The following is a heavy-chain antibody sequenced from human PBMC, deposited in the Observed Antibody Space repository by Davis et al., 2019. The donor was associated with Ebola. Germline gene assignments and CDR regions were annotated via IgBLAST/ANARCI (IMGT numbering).Heavy chain of an antibody. CDR1: GFTFSSYE. CDR2: ISSSGSTI. Sequence: GESLMISCAASGFTFSSYEMNWVRQAPGKGLEWVSYISSSGSTIYYADSVKGRFTISRDNAKNSLYLQMNSLRAEDTAVYYCARDHSGYYYNYFDYWGQGTLVTVSS. D-gene: IGHD3-22*01. J-gene: IGHJ4*02. V-gene: IGHV3-48*03. CDR3: ARDHSGYYYNYFDY.